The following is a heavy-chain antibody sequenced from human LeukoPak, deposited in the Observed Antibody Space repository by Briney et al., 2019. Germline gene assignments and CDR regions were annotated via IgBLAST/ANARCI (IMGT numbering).Heavy chain of an antibody. Sequence: GGSLRLSCAASGFTFSSYSMNWVRQAPGKGLEYVSAVSSNGGSTYYANSVKGRFTISRDNSKNTLYLQMGSLRAEDMAVYYCTRGINYAYDYWGQGTLVTVSS. CDR1: GFTFSSYS. J-gene: IGHJ4*02. CDR2: VSSNGGST. CDR3: TRGINYAYDY. V-gene: IGHV3-64*01. D-gene: IGHD2-2*01.